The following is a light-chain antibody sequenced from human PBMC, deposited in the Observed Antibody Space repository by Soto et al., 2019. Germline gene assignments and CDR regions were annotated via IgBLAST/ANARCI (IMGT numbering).Light chain of an antibody. CDR2: GAS. CDR3: LPRSLGFP. Sequence: EMVLTQSQGTLSLSPGERATLSCRASQSVSSSYLAWYQQKPGQAPRLLIYGASSRATGIPDRFSGSGSGTDFTLTISRLEPEDFAVYHCLPRSLGFPFGPGTKVDIK. CDR1: QSVSSSY. J-gene: IGKJ3*01. V-gene: IGKV3D-20*02.